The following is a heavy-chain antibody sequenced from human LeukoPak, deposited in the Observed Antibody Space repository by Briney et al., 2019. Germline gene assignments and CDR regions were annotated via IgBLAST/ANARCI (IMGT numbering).Heavy chain of an antibody. J-gene: IGHJ4*02. CDR1: GGSISSGDYY. D-gene: IGHD3-22*01. V-gene: IGHV4-30-4*01. CDR3: AGLVGRYSSGLYYYYFDY. Sequence: SETLSLTCTVSGGSISSGDYYWSWIRQPPGKGLEWIGYIYYSGSTYYNPSLKSRVTISVDTSKNQFFLNLSPVTAADTAVYYCAGLVGRYSSGLYYYYFDYWGQGTLVTVSS. CDR2: IYYSGST.